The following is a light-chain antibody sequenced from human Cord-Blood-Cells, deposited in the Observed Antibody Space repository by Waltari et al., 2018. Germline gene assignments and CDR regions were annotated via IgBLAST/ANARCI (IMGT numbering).Light chain of an antibody. CDR3: SSYTSSSTWV. CDR2: AVS. V-gene: IGLV2-14*01. CDR1: SSAAGGYNY. Sequence: QSALTQPASVSGSPGQSITISCTGTSSAAGGYNYVSWYQQHPGKAPKLMIYAVSKLPSGVSNRFSGSKSGNTASLTISGLQAEDEADYYCSSYTSSSTWVFGGGTKLTVL. J-gene: IGLJ3*02.